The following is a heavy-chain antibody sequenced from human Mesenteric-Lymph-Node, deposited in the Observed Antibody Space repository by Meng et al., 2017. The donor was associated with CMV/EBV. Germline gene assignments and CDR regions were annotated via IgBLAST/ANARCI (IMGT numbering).Heavy chain of an antibody. CDR3: ARAMIPPLYYYDSSGYYAN. CDR2: IKSDGSST. V-gene: IGHV3-74*01. CDR1: FSSYW. D-gene: IGHD3-22*01. J-gene: IGHJ4*02. Sequence: FSSYWMRWVRQAPGKGLVWVSRIKSDGSSTSYADSVKGRFTISRDNAKNTLYLQMNSLRAEDTAVYYCARAMIPPLYYYDSSGYYANWGQGTLVTVSS.